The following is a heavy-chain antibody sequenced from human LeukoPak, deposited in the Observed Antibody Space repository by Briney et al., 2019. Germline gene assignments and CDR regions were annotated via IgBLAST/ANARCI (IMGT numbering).Heavy chain of an antibody. CDR3: ARNRPGNGYFDS. Sequence: GGSLRLSCAASGFTVSSNDMTWVRQTPGKGLEWVSIIYSGGNTNYADSAKGRFTLSRDTSKNTLYLQMNSLRTEDTAVFYCARNRPGNGYFDSWGQGTLVTVSS. CDR2: IYSGGNT. J-gene: IGHJ4*02. V-gene: IGHV3-66*01. D-gene: IGHD1-14*01. CDR1: GFTVSSND.